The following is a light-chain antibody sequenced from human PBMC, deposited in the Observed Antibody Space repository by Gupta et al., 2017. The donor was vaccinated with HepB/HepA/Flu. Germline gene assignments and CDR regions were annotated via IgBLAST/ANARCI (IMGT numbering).Light chain of an antibody. CDR2: VNSDGTH. CDR1: SGHSNYA. Sequence: QLLLTQSPSASASLGASVRLTCTLNSGHSNYAIAWHQQHPQKDPRFLMKVNSDGTHNLGDGIPDRCSGSSSGAELYLSISSLQSDDEADYYCQTWGTYIVFGGGTKLTVL. J-gene: IGLJ2*01. CDR3: QTWGTYIV. V-gene: IGLV4-69*01.